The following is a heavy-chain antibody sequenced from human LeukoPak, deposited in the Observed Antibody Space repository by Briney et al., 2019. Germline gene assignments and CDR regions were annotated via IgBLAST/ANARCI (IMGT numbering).Heavy chain of an antibody. CDR3: AKTTNWSSGY. J-gene: IGHJ4*02. CDR2: IGGSGGAT. CDR1: GFTFSSSA. D-gene: IGHD1-1*01. Sequence: GGSLRLSFAASGFTFSSSAMSWVRQAPGKGLEWVSTIGGSGGATYYAASVKGRFTISRDNSKNTLYLQMNSLRAEDTAVYYCAKTTNWSSGYWGQGTLVTVSS. V-gene: IGHV3-23*01.